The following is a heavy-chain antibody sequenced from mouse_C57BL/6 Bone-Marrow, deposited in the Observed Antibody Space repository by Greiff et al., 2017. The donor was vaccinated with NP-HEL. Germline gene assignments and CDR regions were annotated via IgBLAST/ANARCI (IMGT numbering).Heavy chain of an antibody. CDR1: GFTFTDYY. D-gene: IGHD2-14*01. CDR3: ASGTYWYFDV. CDR2: IRNKANGYTT. J-gene: IGHJ1*03. Sequence: EVKLVESGGVLVQPGGSLSLSCAASGFTFTDYYMSWVRQPPGKALEWLGFIRNKANGYTTEYSASVKGRFTISRDNSQSILYLQMNALRAEDSATYYCASGTYWYFDVWGTGTTVTVSS. V-gene: IGHV7-3*01.